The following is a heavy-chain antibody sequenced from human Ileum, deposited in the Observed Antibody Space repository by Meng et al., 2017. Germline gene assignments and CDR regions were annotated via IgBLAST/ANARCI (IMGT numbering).Heavy chain of an antibody. CDR1: GGSISSNTY. CDR2: ISHSGSA. D-gene: IGHD4-23*01. CDR3: ARHGGYSQDF. J-gene: IGHJ4*02. V-gene: IGHV4-4*02. Sequence: QVQLQESGPGLWTPSGTLSLTCAVSGGSISSNTYWSWVRQPPGKGLEWIGQISHSGSAYYNPSLKSRVTMSVDKSKSQFSLMLTSVTAADTAIYYCARHGGYSQDFWGQGTLVTVSS.